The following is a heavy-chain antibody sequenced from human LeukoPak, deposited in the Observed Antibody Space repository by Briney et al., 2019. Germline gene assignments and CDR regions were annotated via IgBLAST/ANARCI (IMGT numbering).Heavy chain of an antibody. Sequence: GGSLRLSCAASGFTFSSYSMNWVRQAPGKGLEWISFVSNGYTIHYADSVKGRFTISRDNAKNSVHLQMNSLRTEDTAVYYCASSGNYRFHHWGQGTLVTVSS. J-gene: IGHJ1*01. CDR1: GFTFSSYS. CDR3: ASSGNYRFHH. CDR2: VSNGYTI. V-gene: IGHV3-48*01. D-gene: IGHD3-22*01.